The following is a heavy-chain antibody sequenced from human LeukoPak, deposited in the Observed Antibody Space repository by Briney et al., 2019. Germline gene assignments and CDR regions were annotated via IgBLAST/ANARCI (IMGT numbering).Heavy chain of an antibody. CDR1: GFTFSSYW. Sequence: GGSLRLSCAASGFTFSSYWMHWVRQAPGKGLVWVSRINSDGSSTSYADSVKGRFTISTDNAKNTLYLQRNSLRAEDTAVYYCARDYYDSSGYSGIDYWGQGTLVTVSS. D-gene: IGHD3-22*01. V-gene: IGHV3-74*01. CDR2: INSDGSST. J-gene: IGHJ4*02. CDR3: ARDYYDSSGYSGIDY.